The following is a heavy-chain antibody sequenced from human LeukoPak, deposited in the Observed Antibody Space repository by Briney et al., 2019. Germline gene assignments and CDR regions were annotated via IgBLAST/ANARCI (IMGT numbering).Heavy chain of an antibody. CDR3: AKDLEYCSGGSCWYYYYGMDV. CDR2: IRYDGSNK. D-gene: IGHD2-15*01. CDR1: GFTFSSYG. V-gene: IGHV3-30*02. Sequence: PGGSLRLSCAASGFTFSSYGMHWVLQAPGKGLEWVAFIRYDGSNKYYADSVKGRFTISRDNSKNTLYLQMNSLRAEDTAVYYCAKDLEYCSGGSCWYYYYGMDVWGQGTTVTVSS. J-gene: IGHJ6*02.